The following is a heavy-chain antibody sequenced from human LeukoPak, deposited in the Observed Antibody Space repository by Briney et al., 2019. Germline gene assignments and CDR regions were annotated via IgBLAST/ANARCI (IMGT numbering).Heavy chain of an antibody. J-gene: IGHJ4*02. CDR2: ISSSGSTI. CDR1: GFTFSSYE. V-gene: IGHV3-48*03. CDR3: ARGYYDYVWGSYRYQYYFDY. D-gene: IGHD3-16*02. Sequence: PGGSLRLSCAASGFTFSSYEMNWVRQAAGKGLEGVSYISSSGSTIYYADFVKGRFTISRDNAKNSLYLQMNSLRAEDTAVYYCARGYYDYVWGSYRYQYYFDYWGQGTLVTVSS.